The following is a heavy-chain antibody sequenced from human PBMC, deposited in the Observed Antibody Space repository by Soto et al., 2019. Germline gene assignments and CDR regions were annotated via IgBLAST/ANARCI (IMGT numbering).Heavy chain of an antibody. CDR3: AKDIRDWHYARYYYYGMDV. V-gene: IGHV3-30*18. CDR1: GFTFSIYG. D-gene: IGHD1-7*01. Sequence: GASLRLSFATSGFTFSIYGMHRVRQAPGKGLEWVAVISYDGSNKYYADSVKGRFTISRDNSKNTLYLQMNSLRAEDTAVYYCAKDIRDWHYARYYYYGMDVWGQGT. J-gene: IGHJ6*02. CDR2: ISYDGSNK.